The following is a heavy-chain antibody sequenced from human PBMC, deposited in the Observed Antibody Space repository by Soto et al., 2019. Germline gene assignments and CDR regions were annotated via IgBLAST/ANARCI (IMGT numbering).Heavy chain of an antibody. J-gene: IGHJ6*02. D-gene: IGHD3-3*01. CDR2: INHSGST. CDR3: ARELRFLEWFKPYGMDV. Sequence: SETLSLTCAVYGGSFSGYYWSWIRQPPGKGLEWMGEINHSGSTNYNPSLKSRVTISVDTAKNQFSLKLSSVTAADTPVYYCARELRFLEWFKPYGMDVWGQGTTVTVSS. V-gene: IGHV4-34*01. CDR1: GGSFSGYY.